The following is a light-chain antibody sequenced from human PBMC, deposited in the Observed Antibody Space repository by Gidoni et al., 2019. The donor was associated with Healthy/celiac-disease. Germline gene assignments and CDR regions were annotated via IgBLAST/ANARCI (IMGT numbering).Light chain of an antibody. CDR3: QQYGSSPYT. CDR1: QSVSSSY. J-gene: IGKJ2*01. CDR2: GAS. Sequence: EIVLTQSPGTLSLSPGERATLSCRASQSVSSSYLDWYQQKPGQAPRLLNYGASSRATGIPDRFSGSGSGTDFTLTISRLEPEDFAVYYCQQYGSSPYTFGQGTKLEIK. V-gene: IGKV3-20*01.